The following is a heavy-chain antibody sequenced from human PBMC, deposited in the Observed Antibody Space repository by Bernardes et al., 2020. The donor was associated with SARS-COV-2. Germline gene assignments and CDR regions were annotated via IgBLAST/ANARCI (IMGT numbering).Heavy chain of an antibody. CDR1: GYTLIAVP. Sequence: ASLQDSCKISGYTLIAVPIYWVRQAPGQGLEWMGGFDPADGATIYAQMFQGRVTMTEDTSTDTAYMELSRLRSEDTAVYYCTTGGWLLSAFEHWGQGTLVTVSS. V-gene: IGHV1-24*01. CDR2: FDPADGAT. D-gene: IGHD3-9*01. J-gene: IGHJ4*02. CDR3: TTGGWLLSAFEH.